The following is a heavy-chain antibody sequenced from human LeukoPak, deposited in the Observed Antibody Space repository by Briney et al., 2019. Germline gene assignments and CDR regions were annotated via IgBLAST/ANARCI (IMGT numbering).Heavy chain of an antibody. CDR1: GGSISVYY. V-gene: IGHV4-4*07. Sequence: SETLSLTCTVSGGSISVYYWSWIRQPAGKGLEWIGRIYTSGTTHYNPSLKSRVTMSVDTSKNQFSLKLSSVTAADTAVYYCARSMVRGVTRDYYYYYYMDVWGKGTTVTISS. D-gene: IGHD3-10*01. J-gene: IGHJ6*03. CDR2: IYTSGTT. CDR3: ARSMVRGVTRDYYYYYYMDV.